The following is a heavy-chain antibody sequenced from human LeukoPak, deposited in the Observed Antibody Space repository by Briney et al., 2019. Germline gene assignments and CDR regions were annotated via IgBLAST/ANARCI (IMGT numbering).Heavy chain of an antibody. V-gene: IGHV4-61*02. CDR2: IYTSGST. CDR3: ARALLGDSSGFYPNLYYFDY. D-gene: IGHD3-22*01. J-gene: IGHJ4*02. Sequence: SETLSLTCTVSGGSISSGSYYWSWIRQPAGKGLEWIGRIYTSGSTNYNPSLKSRVTISVDTSKNQFSLKLSSVTAADTAVYYCARALLGDSSGFYPNLYYFDYWGQGTLVTVSS. CDR1: GGSISSGSYY.